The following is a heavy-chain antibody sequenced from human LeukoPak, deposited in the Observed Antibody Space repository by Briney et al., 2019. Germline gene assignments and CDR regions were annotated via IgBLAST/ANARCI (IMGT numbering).Heavy chain of an antibody. D-gene: IGHD6-19*01. CDR2: VSCFNGDT. J-gene: IGHJ4*02. CDR1: GYTFNHHG. CDR3: ARDPTNTSGRYAYFDF. V-gene: IGHV1-18*01. Sequence: ASVKVSSKAPGYTFNHHGISWVRQAPGQGLEWMGWVSCFNGDTHYAQKFQGRVTMTRDTSTTTAYMELRSLRSDDTALYYCARDPTNTSGRYAYFDFWGQGTLVTVSS.